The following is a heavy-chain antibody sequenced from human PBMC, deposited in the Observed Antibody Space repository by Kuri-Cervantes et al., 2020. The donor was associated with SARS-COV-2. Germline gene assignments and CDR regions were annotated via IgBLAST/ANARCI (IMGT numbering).Heavy chain of an antibody. J-gene: IGHJ4*02. CDR2: ISNDGKNK. CDR1: GFNFSRTD. D-gene: IGHD2-21*01. CDR3: AKDRVGVHDF. Sequence: GESLKISCAASGFNFSRTDMHWVRQAPGKGLGWVAVISNDGKNKKCIASGKGRFTISRDNSQNTLYLQMKSLTSEDTAMYYCAKDRVGVHDFWGQGTLVTVSS. V-gene: IGHV3-30*18.